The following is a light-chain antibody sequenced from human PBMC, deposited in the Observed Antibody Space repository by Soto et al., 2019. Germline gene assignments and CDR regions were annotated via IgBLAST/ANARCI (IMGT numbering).Light chain of an antibody. V-gene: IGLV1-40*01. Sequence: QSALKQRPSVSGGPGQRVTISCTGSSSNIGAGYDVHWYQQLPGTAPKLLIYGNSNRPSGVPDRFSGSKSGTSASLAITGLQAEDEADYYCQSYDSSLSGVVFGGGTKVTVL. CDR1: SSNIGAGYD. CDR3: QSYDSSLSGVV. J-gene: IGLJ2*01. CDR2: GNS.